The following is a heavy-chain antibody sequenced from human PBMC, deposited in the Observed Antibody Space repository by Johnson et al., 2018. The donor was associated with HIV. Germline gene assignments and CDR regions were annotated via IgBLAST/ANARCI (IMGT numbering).Heavy chain of an antibody. CDR3: ARDGEYCTGGICYSNVFDI. V-gene: IGHV3-66*01. Sequence: QLVESGGGLVQPGGSLRLSCAASGFTVSSNYMSWVRQAPGKGLEWVALIYSGGSTGYSDAVKGRFTISRDNAKNSLNLQMNSLRVEDTAWYYCARDGEYCTGGICYSNVFDIWGQGTMVIVSS. CDR2: IYSGGST. D-gene: IGHD2-8*02. CDR1: GFTVSSNY. J-gene: IGHJ3*02.